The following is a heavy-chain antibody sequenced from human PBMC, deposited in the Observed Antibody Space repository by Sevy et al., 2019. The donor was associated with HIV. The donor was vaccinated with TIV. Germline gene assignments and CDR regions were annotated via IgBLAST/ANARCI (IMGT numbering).Heavy chain of an antibody. Sequence: SETLSLTCAVSGYSISSGYYWGWIRQPPGKGLEWIGSIYHSGSTYYNPPLKSRVTISVDTSKNQFSLKLSSVTAADTAVYYCARGIAAAGMRYYYYYGMDVWGQGTTVTVSS. D-gene: IGHD6-13*01. CDR1: GYSISSGYY. CDR3: ARGIAAAGMRYYYYYGMDV. V-gene: IGHV4-38-2*01. CDR2: IYHSGST. J-gene: IGHJ6*02.